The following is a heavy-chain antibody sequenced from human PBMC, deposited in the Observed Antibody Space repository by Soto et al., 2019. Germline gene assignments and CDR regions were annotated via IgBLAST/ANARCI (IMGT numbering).Heavy chain of an antibody. CDR3: IRGGYNWFDP. CDR1: GDSVSSNSAA. V-gene: IGHV6-1*01. Sequence: SQTLSLTCVISGDSVSSNSAAWNWIRQSPSRGLEWLGRTYYRSKRYNDYAVSVKSRITINPDTSKNQFSLQLNSVTPEDTSLYCCIRGGYNWFDPWGQGTLVTVSS. J-gene: IGHJ5*02. D-gene: IGHD3-16*01. CDR2: TYYRSKRYN.